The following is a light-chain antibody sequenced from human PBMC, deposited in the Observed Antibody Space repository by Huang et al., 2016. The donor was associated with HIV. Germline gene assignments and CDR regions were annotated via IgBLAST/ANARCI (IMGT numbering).Light chain of an antibody. J-gene: IGKJ1*01. CDR1: QSVSSSY. Sequence: EIVLTQSPGTLSLSPGERATLSCRASQSVSSSYLAWYQKKPGQAHRLLIYGASSRATGIPDRFSGSGSGTDFTLTISRLEPEDFAVYYCQQYGSSPQTFGQGTKVGIK. V-gene: IGKV3-20*01. CDR3: QQYGSSPQT. CDR2: GAS.